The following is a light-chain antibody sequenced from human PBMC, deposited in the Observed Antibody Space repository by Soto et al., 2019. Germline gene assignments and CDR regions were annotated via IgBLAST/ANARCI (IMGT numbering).Light chain of an antibody. Sequence: QPVLTQPPSASGTPGQRVTISCSGSSSNIGSNIVNWYQQLPGTAPKLLIYSNNQRPSGVPDRFSGSKSGTSASLAISGLQSEDEADYYCAARDDSLNGHVVFGGGTKLTVL. CDR3: AARDDSLNGHVV. CDR2: SNN. V-gene: IGLV1-44*01. J-gene: IGLJ2*01. CDR1: SSNIGSNI.